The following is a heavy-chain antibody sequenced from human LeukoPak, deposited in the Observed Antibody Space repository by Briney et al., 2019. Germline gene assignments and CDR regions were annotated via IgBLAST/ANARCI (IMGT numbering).Heavy chain of an antibody. D-gene: IGHD1-26*01. CDR1: GFTFSNYE. J-gene: IGHJ4*02. V-gene: IGHV3-48*03. CDR3: ASILGGTRARGFDL. Sequence: PGGSLRLSCAASGFTFSNYEMNWVRQAPGKGLEWLSYITSSGGTIYDADSVKGRFTISRDNAKNSLDLQMNSLRGEDTAVYYCASILGGTRARGFDLWGQGTLVTVSS. CDR2: ITSSGGTI.